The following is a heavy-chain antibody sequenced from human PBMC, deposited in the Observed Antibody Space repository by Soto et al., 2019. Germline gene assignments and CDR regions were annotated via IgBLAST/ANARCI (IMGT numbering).Heavy chain of an antibody. CDR3: ARDHHRYSGYDYVHY. CDR2: ISSSSSYT. CDR1: GFTFRSNW. Sequence: GGSLILSCFGFTFRSNWLTWIRQAPGKRLEWVSYISSSSSYTNYADSVKGRFTISRDNDKNSLYLQMNSLRAEDTALYYCARDHHRYSGYDYVHYWGQGTLVTLSS. V-gene: IGHV3-11*05. J-gene: IGHJ4*02. D-gene: IGHD5-12*01.